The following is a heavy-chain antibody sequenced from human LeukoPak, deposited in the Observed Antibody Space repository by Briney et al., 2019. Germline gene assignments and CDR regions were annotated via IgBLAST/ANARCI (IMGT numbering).Heavy chain of an antibody. D-gene: IGHD5-18*01. CDR3: AKGDRGYSYGLHHDY. Sequence: PGGSLRLSCAASGFTFSSYAMSWVRQAPGKGLGWVSAISGSGGSTYYADSVKGRFTISRDNSKNTLYLQMNSLRAEDTAVYYCAKGDRGYSYGLHHDYWGQGTLVTVSS. J-gene: IGHJ4*02. CDR2: ISGSGGST. V-gene: IGHV3-23*01. CDR1: GFTFSSYA.